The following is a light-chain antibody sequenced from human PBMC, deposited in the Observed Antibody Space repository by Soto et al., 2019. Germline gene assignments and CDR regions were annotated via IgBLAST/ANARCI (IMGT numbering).Light chain of an antibody. CDR2: GDN. Sequence: QSVLTQPPSVSGAPGQRVSISCTVGTSNIGAPYDVHWYQHLPGTAPKLLIYGDNNRPSGVPDRFSGSKSGTPASLAITRLQAEDEADYYCQSYDISLHNYVFGTGTKVTVL. V-gene: IGLV1-40*01. J-gene: IGLJ1*01. CDR3: QSYDISLHNYV. CDR1: TSNIGAPYD.